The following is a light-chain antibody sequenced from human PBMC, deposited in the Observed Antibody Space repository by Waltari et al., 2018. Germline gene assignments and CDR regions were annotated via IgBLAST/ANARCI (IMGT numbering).Light chain of an antibody. CDR2: VNSDGSH. V-gene: IGLV4-69*01. J-gene: IGLJ3*02. CDR1: SGHSSNV. CDR3: QTGGHGTWV. Sequence: QLVLTQSPSASASLGASVKLTCTLSSGHSSNVIAWLQQQPAKGPRYLMKVNSDGSHSKGDKIPYRFSGSSSGTEHYLTISSLQSEDEADYYCQTGGHGTWVFGGGTKLTVL.